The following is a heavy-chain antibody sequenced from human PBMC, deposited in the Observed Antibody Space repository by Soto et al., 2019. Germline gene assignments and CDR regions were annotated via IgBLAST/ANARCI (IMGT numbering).Heavy chain of an antibody. CDR1: GYSFTSYY. V-gene: IGHV1-46*03. Sequence: QVQLVQSGAEVKKPGASVKVSCKASGYSFTSYYMHWVRQAPGQGPEWMGIINPSGGSTGYAQKFQDRVTMTMDTSTSTVYMELSSLRSDDTAVYYCARVRGNDYAFDIWGQGTMVTVSS. J-gene: IGHJ3*02. CDR3: ARVRGNDYAFDI. D-gene: IGHD3-16*01. CDR2: INPSGGST.